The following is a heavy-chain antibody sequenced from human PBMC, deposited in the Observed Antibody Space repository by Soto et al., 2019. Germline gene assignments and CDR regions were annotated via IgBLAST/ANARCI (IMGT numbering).Heavy chain of an antibody. Sequence: SETLSLTCTVSGGSISSGGYYWSWIRQHPGKGLEWIGYIYYSGSTYYNPSLKSRVTISVDTSKNQFSLKLSSVTAADTAVYYCARDLASAGTNYYYYGMDVWGQGTTVTVSS. J-gene: IGHJ6*02. D-gene: IGHD6-13*01. V-gene: IGHV4-31*03. CDR2: IYYSGST. CDR3: ARDLASAGTNYYYYGMDV. CDR1: GGSISSGGYY.